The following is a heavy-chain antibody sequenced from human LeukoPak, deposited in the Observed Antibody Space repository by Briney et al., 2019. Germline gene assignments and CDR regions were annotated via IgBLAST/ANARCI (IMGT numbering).Heavy chain of an antibody. J-gene: IGHJ4*02. Sequence: GGSLRLSCAVSGFTVSSNYMAWVRQARGKGLEWVSVIYSGGSTYYADSVKGRFTISRDNSKNTLFLQMNSLRAENTAVYYCARDGSDRGELPYFDYWGQGTLVTVSS. V-gene: IGHV3-66*01. D-gene: IGHD1-26*01. CDR3: ARDGSDRGELPYFDY. CDR2: IYSGGST. CDR1: GFTVSSNY.